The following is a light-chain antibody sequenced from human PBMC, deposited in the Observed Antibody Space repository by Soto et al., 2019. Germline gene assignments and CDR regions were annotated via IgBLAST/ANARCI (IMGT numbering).Light chain of an antibody. CDR2: EVS. Sequence: QSALSQPASVSGSPGQSITISCTGTSSDVGGYNLVSWYQQHPGKVPKVMIYEVSKWPSGVSNRFSGSKSGNTASLTISGLQAEDEAEYYCCSYAGDNSYVFGSGTKLTVL. CDR1: SSDVGGYNL. J-gene: IGLJ1*01. V-gene: IGLV2-23*02. CDR3: CSYAGDNSYV.